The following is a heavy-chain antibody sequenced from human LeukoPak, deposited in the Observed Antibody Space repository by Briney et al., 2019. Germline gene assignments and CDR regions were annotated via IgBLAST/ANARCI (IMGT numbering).Heavy chain of an antibody. CDR2: VSISSGTI. D-gene: IGHD3-16*01. J-gene: IGHJ4*02. CDR3: ARAMSTFGGVRNYFDS. V-gene: IGHV3-48*04. CDR1: GFTVSSNY. Sequence: GGSLRLSCAASGFTVSSNYMNWVRQAPGKGLEWISFVSISSGTIYYADSVKGRFRISRDNAKSSLDLEMNSLRAEDTAVYYCARAMSTFGGVRNYFDSWGQGTLVTVSS.